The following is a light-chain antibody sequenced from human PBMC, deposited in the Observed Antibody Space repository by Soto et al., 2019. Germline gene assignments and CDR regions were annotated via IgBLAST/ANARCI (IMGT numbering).Light chain of an antibody. J-gene: IGLJ1*01. Sequence: QSALTQPASVSGSPGQSITISCTGTSSDVGGYNYVSWYQQHQGKAPKLMIYDVSNRPSGVSNRFSGSKSGNTASLTISGLQAEDEADYYCSSYTSSTTPNVFGTGTKVTVL. CDR2: DVS. V-gene: IGLV2-14*03. CDR1: SSDVGGYNY. CDR3: SSYTSSTTPNV.